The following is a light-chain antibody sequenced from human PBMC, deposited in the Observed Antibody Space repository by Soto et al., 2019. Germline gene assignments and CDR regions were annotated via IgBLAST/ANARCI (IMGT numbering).Light chain of an antibody. V-gene: IGKV4-1*01. J-gene: IGKJ1*01. CDR2: WAS. Sequence: DIVMTQSPDPLAVSLGERATSNCKSSLSVLYSSNNKNYLAWYQQKPGQPPKLLIYWASTRESGVPDRFSGSGSGTDITLTISSLQAEDVAVYYCQQYYSTPQTFGQGTKVVIK. CDR3: QQYYSTPQT. CDR1: LSVLYSSNNKNY.